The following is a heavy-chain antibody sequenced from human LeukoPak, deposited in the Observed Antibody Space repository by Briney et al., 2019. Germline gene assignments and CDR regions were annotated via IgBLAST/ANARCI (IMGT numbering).Heavy chain of an antibody. D-gene: IGHD4/OR15-4a*01. Sequence: SGPALVKPTQTLTLTCTFSGFSLTTTGMRVSWIRQPPGKALEWLARIDWDDDKFYSTSLKTRLTISKDTSKNQVVLTMTNMDPVDTATYYCARLQGATIGAKWFEPWGQGTLVTVSS. V-gene: IGHV2-70*04. CDR3: ARLQGATIGAKWFEP. J-gene: IGHJ5*02. CDR2: IDWDDDK. CDR1: GFSLTTTGMR.